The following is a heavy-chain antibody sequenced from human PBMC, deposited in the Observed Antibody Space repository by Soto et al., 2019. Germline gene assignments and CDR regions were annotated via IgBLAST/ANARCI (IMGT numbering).Heavy chain of an antibody. V-gene: IGHV1-69*13. D-gene: IGHD3-3*01. CDR1: GGTFSSYA. J-gene: IGHJ6*02. Sequence: VKVSCKASGGTFSSYAISWVRQAPGQGLEWMGGIIPIFGTANYAQKFQGRVTITADESTSTAYMELSSLRSEDTAVYYCARDERFLEWSHSYGMDVWGQGTTVTVSS. CDR3: ARDERFLEWSHSYGMDV. CDR2: IIPIFGTA.